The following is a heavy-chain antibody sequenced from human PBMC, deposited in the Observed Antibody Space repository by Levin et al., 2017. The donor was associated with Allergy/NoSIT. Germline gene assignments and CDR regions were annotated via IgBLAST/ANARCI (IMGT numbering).Heavy chain of an antibody. D-gene: IGHD1-26*01. Sequence: TSETLSLTCTVSGGSVSNDTYYWTWIRQPPGKGLEWIGHVYYSGSSNYNPSLRPRVTISGDTSKNQFSLKLTSVTAADTAMYYCARGFETMGAETFDYWGQGTLVTVSS. CDR3: ARGFETMGAETFDY. V-gene: IGHV4-61*01. CDR1: GGSVSNDTYY. CDR2: VYYSGSS. J-gene: IGHJ4*02.